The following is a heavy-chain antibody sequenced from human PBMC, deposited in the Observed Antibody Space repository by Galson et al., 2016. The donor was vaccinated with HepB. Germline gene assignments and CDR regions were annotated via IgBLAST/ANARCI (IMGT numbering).Heavy chain of an antibody. J-gene: IGHJ4*02. Sequence: SLRLSCAASGFTFSNYGMYWVRQAPGKGLEWVAVISFDGGNTDYGDSVKGRFTISRDNSKNTVYLQMNSLRPEDTAFYYCAKDYGGFGYSPVYWGQGTLVTVSS. CDR2: ISFDGGNT. CDR1: GFTFSNYG. CDR3: AKDYGGFGYSPVY. V-gene: IGHV3-30*18. D-gene: IGHD4-23*01.